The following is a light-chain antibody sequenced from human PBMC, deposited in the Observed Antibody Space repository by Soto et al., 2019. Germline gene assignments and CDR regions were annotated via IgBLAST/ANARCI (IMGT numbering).Light chain of an antibody. Sequence: EIVLTQSPAILSLSPGERATLSCRASQSVYTYLAWYQQKPGQAPRLLSYDTSNRASGVPARFSGSGSGTDFTLTISSLEPEDFAVYFCRKRSDWPFTLGPGAKVDIK. CDR2: DTS. CDR3: RKRSDWPFT. J-gene: IGKJ3*01. V-gene: IGKV3-11*01. CDR1: QSVYTY.